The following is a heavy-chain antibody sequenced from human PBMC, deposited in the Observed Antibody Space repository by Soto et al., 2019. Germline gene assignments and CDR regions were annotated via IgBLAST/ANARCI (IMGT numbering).Heavy chain of an antibody. CDR3: ARSLGAVTQFDY. D-gene: IGHD4-17*01. CDR1: GGSISSSSYY. Sequence: QLQLQESGPGLVKPSETLSLTCTVSGGSISSSSYYWGWIRQPPGKGLEWIGSIYYSGSTYYNPSLKSRVTISVDTSKNQFSLKLSSVTAADTAVYYCARSLGAVTQFDYWGQGTLVTVSS. V-gene: IGHV4-39*01. CDR2: IYYSGST. J-gene: IGHJ4*02.